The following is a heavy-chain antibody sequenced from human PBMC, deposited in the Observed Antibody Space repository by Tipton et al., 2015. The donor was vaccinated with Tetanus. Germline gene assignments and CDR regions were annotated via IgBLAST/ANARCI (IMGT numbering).Heavy chain of an antibody. J-gene: IGHJ5*02. CDR2: VSYSGTT. CDR1: GGSVRSGDYS. V-gene: IGHV4-61*08. D-gene: IGHD6-6*01. Sequence: TLSLTCTVSGGSVRSGDYSWNWIRQPPGKGLEWLAYVSYSGTTNSNYSLKSRITISQDTSKNQFSLKLTSVTAADTAVYYCAREQGEGRLVRLNGLDPWGQGTLVVVSS. CDR3: AREQGEGRLVRLNGLDP.